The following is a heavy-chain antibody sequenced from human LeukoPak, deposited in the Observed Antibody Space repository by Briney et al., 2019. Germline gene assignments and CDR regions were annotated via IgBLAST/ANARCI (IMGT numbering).Heavy chain of an antibody. CDR2: IYYSGST. CDR1: GGSISSYY. CDR3: ASSTPYSGYGKNAFDI. J-gene: IGHJ3*02. D-gene: IGHD5-12*01. Sequence: PSETLSLTCTVSGGSISSYYWSWLRQPPGKGLEWVGYIYYSGSTNYNPSLKSRVTISVDTSKNQFSLKLSSVTAADTAVYYCASSTPYSGYGKNAFDIWGQGTMVTVSS. V-gene: IGHV4-59*01.